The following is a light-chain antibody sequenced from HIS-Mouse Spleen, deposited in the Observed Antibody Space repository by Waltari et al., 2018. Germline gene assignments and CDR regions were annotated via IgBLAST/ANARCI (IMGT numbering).Light chain of an antibody. J-gene: IGLJ2*01. CDR1: SSDVGSYNL. V-gene: IGLV2-23*03. Sequence: QSALTQPASVSGSPGQSITIPCTGTSSDVGSYNLVSWYQQHPGKAPNLMIYEGSKRPSGVSNRFSGSKSGNTASLTISGLQAEDEADYYCCSYAGSSTFVVFGGGTKLTVL. CDR3: CSYAGSSTFVV. CDR2: EGS.